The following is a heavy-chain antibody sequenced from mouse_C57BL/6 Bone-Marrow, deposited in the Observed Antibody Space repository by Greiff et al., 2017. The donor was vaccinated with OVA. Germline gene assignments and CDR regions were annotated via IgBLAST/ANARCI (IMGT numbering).Heavy chain of an antibody. Sequence: QVQLQQPGAELVKPGASVKMSCKASGYTFTSYWITWVKQRPGQGLEWIGDIYPGSGSTNYNEKFKSKATLTVDTSSSTAYMQLSSLTSEDSAVYYCARCAVVATRAMDYWGQGTSVTVSS. CDR3: ARCAVVATRAMDY. V-gene: IGHV1-55*01. D-gene: IGHD1-1*01. CDR2: IYPGSGST. CDR1: GYTFTSYW. J-gene: IGHJ4*01.